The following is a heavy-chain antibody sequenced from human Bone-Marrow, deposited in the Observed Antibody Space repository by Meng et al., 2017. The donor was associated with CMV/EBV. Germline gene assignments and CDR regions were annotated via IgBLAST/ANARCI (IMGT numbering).Heavy chain of an antibody. V-gene: IGHV1-8*01. CDR1: GYTFTSYH. J-gene: IGHJ1*01. CDR3: ARGIIGSSYYGSSGYYHFHY. CDR2: MNPYSGDT. Sequence: ASVKVSCKTSGYTFTSYHINWVRQATGQGLEWMGWMNPYSGDTDYAQKFHGRVTLTRDTSISTAFMELSSLESDDTAVYYCARGIIGSSYYGSSGYYHFHYWGRGTPVTVSS. D-gene: IGHD3-22*01.